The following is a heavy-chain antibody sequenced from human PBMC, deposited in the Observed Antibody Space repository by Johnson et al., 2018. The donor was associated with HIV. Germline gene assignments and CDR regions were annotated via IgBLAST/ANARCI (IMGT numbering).Heavy chain of an antibody. V-gene: IGHV3-7*02. D-gene: IGHD1-26*01. CDR3: AAPWELDAFDI. J-gene: IGHJ3*02. Sequence: GLVQPGGSLRLSCAASGFTLSTYWMTWVRQAPGKGLEWVANIKQDGSEKYYVDSLKGRFTISRDNDKSSLFLQMNSLRTEDTAVYYCAAPWELDAFDIWGQGTMVTVSS. CDR1: GFTLSTYW. CDR2: IKQDGSEK.